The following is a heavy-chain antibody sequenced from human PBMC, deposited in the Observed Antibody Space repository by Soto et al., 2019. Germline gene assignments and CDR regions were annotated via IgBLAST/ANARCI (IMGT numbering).Heavy chain of an antibody. V-gene: IGHV1-69*12. Sequence: QVQLVQSGAEVKKPGSSVKVSCKASGGTFSSYAISWVRQAPGQGLEWMGGIIPIFGTANYAQKFQGRVTIXXDXSXSTAYMELSSLRSEDTAVYYCARDATVVTPGWYFDLWGRGTLVTVSS. CDR3: ARDATVVTPGWYFDL. D-gene: IGHD4-17*01. J-gene: IGHJ2*01. CDR1: GGTFSSYA. CDR2: IIPIFGTA.